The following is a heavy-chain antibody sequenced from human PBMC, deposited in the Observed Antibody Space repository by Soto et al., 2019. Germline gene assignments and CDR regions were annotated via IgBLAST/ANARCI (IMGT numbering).Heavy chain of an antibody. CDR3: AKGVASRAWSASDS. CDR2: ISDSDNDT. J-gene: IGHJ4*02. Sequence: EVQLLESGGGLVQPGGSLRLSCAASGFTLSSYAMTWVRQAPGKGLEWVSVISDSDNDTYYADSVKGRLTISRDNSKNTLYLQLSRLRAEDTAVYYCAKGVASRAWSASDSWGQGTLVTVSA. D-gene: IGHD6-19*01. CDR1: GFTLSSYA. V-gene: IGHV3-23*01.